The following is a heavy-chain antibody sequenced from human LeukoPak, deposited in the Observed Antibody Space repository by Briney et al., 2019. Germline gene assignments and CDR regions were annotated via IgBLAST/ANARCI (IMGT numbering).Heavy chain of an antibody. V-gene: IGHV1-18*01. Sequence: ASVKVSCKASGYTLTSYGISWVRQAPGQGLEWMGWISAYNGNTNYAQKLQGRVTMTTDTSTSTAYMELRSLRSDDTAVYYCARSLSIAVAGAFDYWGQGTLVTVSS. D-gene: IGHD6-19*01. J-gene: IGHJ4*02. CDR1: GYTLTSYG. CDR3: ARSLSIAVAGAFDY. CDR2: ISAYNGNT.